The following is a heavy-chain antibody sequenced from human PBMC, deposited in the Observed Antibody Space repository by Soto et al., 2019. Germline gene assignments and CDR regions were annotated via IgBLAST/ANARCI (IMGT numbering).Heavy chain of an antibody. V-gene: IGHV1-69*06. CDR3: ASPVYSSSSNFDY. Sequence: ASVKVSCKASGGTFSSYAISWVRQAPGQGLEWMGGIIPIFGTANYAQKFQGRVTITADKSTSTAYRELSSLRSEDTAVYYCASPVYSSSSNFDYWGQGTLVTVSS. J-gene: IGHJ4*02. D-gene: IGHD6-6*01. CDR2: IIPIFGTA. CDR1: GGTFSSYA.